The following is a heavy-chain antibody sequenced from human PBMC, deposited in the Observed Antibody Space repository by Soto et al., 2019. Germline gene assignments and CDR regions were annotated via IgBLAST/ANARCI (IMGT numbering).Heavy chain of an antibody. CDR1: GFTFSNYA. J-gene: IGHJ4*02. CDR2: ITGSGDVS. D-gene: IGHD2-15*01. V-gene: IGHV3-23*01. Sequence: GGSLRLSCTTSGFTFSNYAMSWVRQAPGKGLEGVSVITGSGDVSYVTDRFKGRFTVSRDNSKNTLFLEMSSLRADDTAVYFCPKAQEASGNVNSYLYSWGQGIRVTVSS. CDR3: PKAQEASGNVNSYLYS.